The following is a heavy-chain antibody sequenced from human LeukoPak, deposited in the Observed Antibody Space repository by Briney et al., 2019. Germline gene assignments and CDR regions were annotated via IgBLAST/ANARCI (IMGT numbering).Heavy chain of an antibody. CDR3: ALISENPTFEYDSSGY. V-gene: IGHV3-21*01. J-gene: IGHJ4*02. CDR1: GFTFSSYS. D-gene: IGHD3-3*01. CDR2: ISSSSSYI. Sequence: GGSLRLSCAASGFTFSSYSMNWVRQAPGKGLEWVSSISSSSSYIYYADSVKGRFTISRDNAKNSLYLQMNSLRAEDTAVYYCALISENPTFEYDSSGYWGQGTLVTVSS.